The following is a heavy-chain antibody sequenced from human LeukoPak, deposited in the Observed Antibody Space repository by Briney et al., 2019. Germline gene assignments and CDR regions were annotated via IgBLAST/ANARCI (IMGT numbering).Heavy chain of an antibody. J-gene: IGHJ4*02. V-gene: IGHV4-38-2*01. D-gene: IGHD1-26*01. Sequence: SETLSLTCAVSGYSISSGYYWGWIRQPPGEGLEWIGSICHSGSTYYNPSLKSRVTISVDTPKKQFSLKLSSVTAADTAVYYCARRVSGSYYNYFDYWGQGTLVTVSS. CDR1: GYSISSGYY. CDR2: ICHSGST. CDR3: ARRVSGSYYNYFDY.